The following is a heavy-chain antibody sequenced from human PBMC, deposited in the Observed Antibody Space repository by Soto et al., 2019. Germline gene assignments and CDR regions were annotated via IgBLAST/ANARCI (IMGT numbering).Heavy chain of an antibody. CDR1: GHSVSGNSAA. CDR3: ATEFPYYGSSNYYFDN. Sequence: PQTLALTYGFSGHSVSGNSAAWNSITQSPSRGLEWQGRTYYRSRWYNDYAVSGNSRITVTPDISKHQFSLHLNSVTAEDTSVYCWATEFPYYGSSNYYFDNWGQGAMVTVSS. V-gene: IGHV6-1*01. D-gene: IGHD3-16*01. J-gene: IGHJ4*02. CDR2: TYYRSRWYN.